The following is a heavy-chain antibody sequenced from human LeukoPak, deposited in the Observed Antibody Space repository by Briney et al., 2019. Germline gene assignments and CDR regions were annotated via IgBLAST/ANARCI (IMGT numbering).Heavy chain of an antibody. CDR2: LSGSGDST. D-gene: IGHD3-22*01. V-gene: IGHV3-23*01. Sequence: PGGSLRLSCAASGFTFSSYAMTWVRQAPGKGLEWVSALSGSGDSTYYADSVKGRFTISRDNSKNTLYLQMNSLRAEDTAVYYCARANDSSGYYFDYWGQGTLVTVSS. J-gene: IGHJ4*02. CDR3: ARANDSSGYYFDY. CDR1: GFTFSSYA.